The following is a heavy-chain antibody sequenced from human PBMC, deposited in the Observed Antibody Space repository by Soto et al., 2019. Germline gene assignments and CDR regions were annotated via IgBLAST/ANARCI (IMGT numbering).Heavy chain of an antibody. CDR1: GFTVSSNY. V-gene: IGHV3-66*01. D-gene: IGHD2-15*01. CDR3: ARGRWTCDY. Sequence: EVQLVESGGGLVQPGGSLRLSCAASGFTVSSNYMNWVRQAPGKGLEWVSVIYSGGSTYYADAVKGRSTISRDNSKNTLYIDMNSLRAEDTAVYYCARGRWTCDYWGQGTLVTVSS. J-gene: IGHJ4*02. CDR2: IYSGGST.